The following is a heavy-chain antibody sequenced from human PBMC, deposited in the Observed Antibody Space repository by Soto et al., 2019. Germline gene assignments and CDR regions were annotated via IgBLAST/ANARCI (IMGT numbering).Heavy chain of an antibody. D-gene: IGHD3-10*01. V-gene: IGHV3-33*01. Sequence: QVQLVESGGGVVQPGRSLRLSCAASGFTFSSYGMHWVRQAPGKGLEWVAIIWYDGSNKYYADPVKGRFTISRDNSKNTLYLQMNSLRAEDTAVYYCARDYLYGKPFQYWGQGTLVTFSS. J-gene: IGHJ4*02. CDR2: IWYDGSNK. CDR1: GFTFSSYG. CDR3: ARDYLYGKPFQY.